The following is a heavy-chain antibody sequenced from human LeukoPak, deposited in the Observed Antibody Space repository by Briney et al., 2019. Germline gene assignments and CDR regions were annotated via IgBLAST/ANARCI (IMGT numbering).Heavy chain of an antibody. Sequence: GGSLRLSCTASGFTFSSYEMNWVRQAPGKGLEWVSSISSSGSTKYYADSVRGRFTISRDNAKNSLYLQMNSLRVEDTAVYYCARGNYYDNSGSYYESFDYWGQGALVTVSS. D-gene: IGHD3-22*01. J-gene: IGHJ4*02. CDR2: ISSSGSTK. CDR1: GFTFSSYE. V-gene: IGHV3-48*03. CDR3: ARGNYYDNSGSYYESFDY.